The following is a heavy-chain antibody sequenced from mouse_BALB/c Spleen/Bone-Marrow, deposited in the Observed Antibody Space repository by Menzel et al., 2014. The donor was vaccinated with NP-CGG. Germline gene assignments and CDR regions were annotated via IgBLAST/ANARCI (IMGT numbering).Heavy chain of an antibody. CDR3: ARVCGFDWYMDV. CDR2: ISSGGSYT. Sequence: KLMEAGGGLVKRGGSRKLSCAAFGFTFSSYAMSWVRQTPEKMLEWVATISSGGSYTYYPDRVKRRFTISRDNAKNTRCRQMSSLRSEDTAMYYSARVCGFDWYMDVWGTWTPVPVSS. V-gene: IGHV5-9-1*01. D-gene: IGHD1-1*02. J-gene: IGHJ1*03. CDR1: GFTFSSYA.